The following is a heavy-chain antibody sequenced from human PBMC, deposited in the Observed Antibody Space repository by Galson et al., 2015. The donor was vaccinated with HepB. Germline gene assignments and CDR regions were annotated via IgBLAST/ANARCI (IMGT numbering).Heavy chain of an antibody. V-gene: IGHV3-30*18. CDR3: VKDLRVVTAPFFYGMDV. D-gene: IGHD2-21*02. CDR1: GFTFSSYG. Sequence: SLRLSCAASGFTFSSYGIHWVRQAPGKGLEWVAVISYDGSNKYYADSVKGRFTISRDNSKNTLYLQMNSLRAEDTAVYYCVKDLRVVTAPFFYGMDVWGQGTTVTVSS. CDR2: ISYDGSNK. J-gene: IGHJ6*02.